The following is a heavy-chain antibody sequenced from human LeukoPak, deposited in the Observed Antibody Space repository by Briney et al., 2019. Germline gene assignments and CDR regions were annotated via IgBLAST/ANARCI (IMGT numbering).Heavy chain of an antibody. V-gene: IGHV4-34*01. J-gene: IGHJ4*02. CDR1: GGSISSYY. D-gene: IGHD2-21*02. CDR3: ARGGWQPLLYYFDY. Sequence: KTSETLSLTCTVSGGSISSYYWSWTRQPPGKGLEWIGEINHSGSTNYNPSLKSRVTISVDTSKNQFSPKLSSVTAADTAVYYCARGGWQPLLYYFDYWGQGTPVTVSS. CDR2: INHSGST.